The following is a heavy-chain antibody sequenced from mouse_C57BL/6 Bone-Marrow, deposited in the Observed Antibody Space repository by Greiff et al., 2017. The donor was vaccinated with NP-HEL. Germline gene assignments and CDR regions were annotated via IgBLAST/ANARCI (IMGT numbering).Heavy chain of an antibody. V-gene: IGHV1-55*01. Sequence: QVQLQQPGAELVKPGASVKMSCKASGYTFTSYWITWVKQRPGQGLEWIGEIYPGSGSTNYNEKFKSKATLTVDTSSSTAYMQLSSLTSEDSAVYYCGYYGSSYNWYFDVWGTGTTVTVSS. D-gene: IGHD1-1*01. CDR2: IYPGSGST. CDR3: GYYGSSYNWYFDV. J-gene: IGHJ1*03. CDR1: GYTFTSYW.